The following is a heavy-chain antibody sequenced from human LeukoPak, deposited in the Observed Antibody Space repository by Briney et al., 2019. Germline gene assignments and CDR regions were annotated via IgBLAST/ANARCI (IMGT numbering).Heavy chain of an antibody. J-gene: IGHJ5*02. CDR1: GFTVSSNY. CDR3: ASLSIAVAGKRNWFDP. Sequence: GGSLRLSCAASGFTVSSNYMSWVRQAPGKGLEWVSVIYSGGSTYNADSVKGRFTISRDNSKNTLYLQMNSLRAEDTAVYYCASLSIAVAGKRNWFDPWGQGTLVTVSS. D-gene: IGHD6-19*01. CDR2: IYSGGST. V-gene: IGHV3-53*01.